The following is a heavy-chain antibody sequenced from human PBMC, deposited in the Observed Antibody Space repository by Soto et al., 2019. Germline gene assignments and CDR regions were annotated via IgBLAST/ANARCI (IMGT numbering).Heavy chain of an antibody. V-gene: IGHV4-4*02. CDR3: AIITFGTYGMDV. J-gene: IGHJ6*02. CDR1: DGSISSSNW. CDR2: IYHSGST. Sequence: PSETLALTCAVSDGSISSSNWWIWVRQPPGKGLEWIGEIYHSGSTNYNPSLKSRVTISVDKSKNQFSLKLSSVTAADTAVYYCAIITFGTYGMDVWGQGTTVT. D-gene: IGHD3-10*01.